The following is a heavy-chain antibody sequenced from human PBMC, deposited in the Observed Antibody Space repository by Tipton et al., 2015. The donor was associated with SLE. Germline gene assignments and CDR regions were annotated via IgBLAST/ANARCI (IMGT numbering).Heavy chain of an antibody. CDR2: MYYSGIT. CDR1: GDSIRSYY. CDR3: ARGTPFMEWERNYFDP. J-gene: IGHJ5*02. V-gene: IGHV4-59*01. Sequence: TLSLTCSVSGDSIRSYYWSWIRQTPGKGLEWIGYMYYSGITNYNPSLYGRVSISVDTSRNQFSLKMNSVTAADTAMYYCARGTPFMEWERNYFDPWGQGTLVTVSS. D-gene: IGHD3-3*01.